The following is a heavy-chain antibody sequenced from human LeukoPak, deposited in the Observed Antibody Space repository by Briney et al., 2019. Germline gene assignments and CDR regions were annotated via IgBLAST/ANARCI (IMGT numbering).Heavy chain of an antibody. J-gene: IGHJ4*02. CDR1: EFTLGSNK. CDR2: IDYSGGET. V-gene: IGHV3-23*01. CDR3: AKWESYYYDTSGYYYQ. Sequence: PGGSLRLSFPASEFTLGSNKMSWIRQAPGKGLRWFSGIDYSGGETHYADSVKGRFTISRDNSKNTLYLQMNSLRAEDTALYYCAKWESYYYDTSGYYYQWGQGTLVTVSS. D-gene: IGHD3-22*01.